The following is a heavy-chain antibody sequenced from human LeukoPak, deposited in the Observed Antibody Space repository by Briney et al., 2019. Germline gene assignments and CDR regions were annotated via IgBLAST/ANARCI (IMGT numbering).Heavy chain of an antibody. D-gene: IGHD5-18*01. CDR3: AVQLWLQYTPLYYYGMDV. J-gene: IGHJ6*02. V-gene: IGHV5-10-1*01. CDR2: IDPSDSYT. CDR1: GDSFTSYW. Sequence: GESLRISCKGSGDSFTSYWISWVRQMPGKGLEWMGRIDPSDSYTNYSPSFQGHVTISADKSISTAYLQWSSLKASDTAMYYCAVQLWLQYTPLYYYGMDVWGQGTTVTVSS.